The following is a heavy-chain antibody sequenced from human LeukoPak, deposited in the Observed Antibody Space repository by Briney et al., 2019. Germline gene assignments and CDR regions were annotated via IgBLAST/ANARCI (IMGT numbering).Heavy chain of an antibody. J-gene: IGHJ5*02. V-gene: IGHV4-59*08. Sequence: MPSETLSLTCTVSGRSISSYYWSWIRQPPGKGLEWIGYIYYSGSTNYNPSLKSRVTISVDMSKNQFTLKLSSVTAADTAVYYCARHRCSGGSCYPMNWFDPWGQGTLVTVSS. D-gene: IGHD2-15*01. CDR2: IYYSGST. CDR1: GRSISSYY. CDR3: ARHRCSGGSCYPMNWFDP.